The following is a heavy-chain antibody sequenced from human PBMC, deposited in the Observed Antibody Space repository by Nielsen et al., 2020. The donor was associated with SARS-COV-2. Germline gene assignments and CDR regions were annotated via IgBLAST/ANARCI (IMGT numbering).Heavy chain of an antibody. CDR2: INPTGGGT. Sequence: ASVKVSCKASGYTFTSYYMHWVRQAPGQGPEWMGIINPTGGGTSYAQKFQGRVTMTTDTSTSTAYMELRSLRSDDTAVYYCARDPSRQITPFDFWGQGTLVTVSS. V-gene: IGHV1-46*01. CDR1: GYTFTSYY. J-gene: IGHJ4*02. CDR3: ARDPSRQITPFDF. D-gene: IGHD2-15*01.